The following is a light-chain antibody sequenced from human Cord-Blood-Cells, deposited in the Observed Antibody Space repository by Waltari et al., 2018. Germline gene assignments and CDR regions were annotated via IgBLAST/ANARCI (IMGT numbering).Light chain of an antibody. J-gene: IGLJ3*02. Sequence: QSALTPPASVSGSTGQSITLSCTGTRTDVGSYTLFSWYQQHPGKAPKLMIYAGSKRPSGVSNRFSGSKSGNTASLTISGLQAEDEADYYCCSYAGSSTWVFGGGTKLTVL. CDR3: CSYAGSSTWV. CDR2: AGS. CDR1: RTDVGSYTL. V-gene: IGLV2-23*01.